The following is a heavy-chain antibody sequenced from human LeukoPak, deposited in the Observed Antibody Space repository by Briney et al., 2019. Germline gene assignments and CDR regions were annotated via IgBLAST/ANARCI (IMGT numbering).Heavy chain of an antibody. V-gene: IGHV4-4*07. CDR1: GGSISSYY. D-gene: IGHD6-13*01. Sequence: SETLSLTCTVSGGSISSYYWSWIRQPAGKGLEWIGRIYSTGSTNYSPSLKSRVTMSVDKSKNQFSLNLSSVTAADTAVYYCARGIADPYSFDSWGQGTLVTVSS. CDR2: IYSTGST. CDR3: ARGIADPYSFDS. J-gene: IGHJ4*02.